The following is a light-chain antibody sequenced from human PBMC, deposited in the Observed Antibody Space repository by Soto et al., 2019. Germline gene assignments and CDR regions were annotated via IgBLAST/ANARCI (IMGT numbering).Light chain of an antibody. CDR2: GAS. Sequence: EIVMTQSPATLSVSPGERATLSCRASQSVSSNLAWYQQKPGQAPRLILYGASARATGIPGRFSGSGSGTEFTLTISSLQSEDFAFYYCQQHNYWPSFGQGTQLEIK. J-gene: IGKJ2*01. CDR3: QQHNYWPS. CDR1: QSVSSN. V-gene: IGKV3-15*01.